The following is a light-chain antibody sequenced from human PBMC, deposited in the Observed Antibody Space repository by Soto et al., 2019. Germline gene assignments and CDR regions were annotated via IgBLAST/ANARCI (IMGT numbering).Light chain of an antibody. V-gene: IGLV1-40*01. CDR3: QSYDTSLSGAWV. Sequence: QSVLTQPPSVCGAPGQRITISCTGSPSNIGAGFDVHWYQQFPGTAPKLLIYGTTSRPSGVPDRFSGSQSGTSASLAITGLQAGDEADYYCQSYDTSLSGAWVFGGGTKLTVL. CDR1: PSNIGAGFD. CDR2: GTT. J-gene: IGLJ3*02.